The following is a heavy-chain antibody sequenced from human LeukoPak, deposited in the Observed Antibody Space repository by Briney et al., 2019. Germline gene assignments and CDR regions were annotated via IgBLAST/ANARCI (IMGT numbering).Heavy chain of an antibody. V-gene: IGHV3-7*01. CDR1: GFTFSTYW. CDR2: IKEDGVEK. J-gene: IGHJ4*02. Sequence: GGSLRLSCAASGFTFSTYWMTWVRQAPGKGLEWVANIKEDGVEKYYLDSVKGRFTISRDNSKNTLYLQMNSLRAEDTAVYYCARGDSSGYYTPDCFDYWGQGTLVTVSS. CDR3: ARGDSSGYYTPDCFDY. D-gene: IGHD3-22*01.